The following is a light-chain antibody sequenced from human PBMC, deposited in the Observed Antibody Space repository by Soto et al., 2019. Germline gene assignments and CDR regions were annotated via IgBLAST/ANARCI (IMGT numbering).Light chain of an antibody. Sequence: EIVLTQSPATLSLSPGNRATLSCRASQSVSSYLAWYQQKPGQAPRLLIYDASTRATGIPARFSGSRSGTDFTLTITGLEPEDFAVYYCQQRSDWPSTFGGGTKVEIK. CDR2: DAS. J-gene: IGKJ4*01. V-gene: IGKV3-11*01. CDR1: QSVSSY. CDR3: QQRSDWPST.